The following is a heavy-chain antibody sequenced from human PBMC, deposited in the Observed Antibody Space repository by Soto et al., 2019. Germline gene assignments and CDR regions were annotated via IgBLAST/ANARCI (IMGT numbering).Heavy chain of an antibody. J-gene: IGHJ4*02. CDR2: IYYRGST. CDR3: ARLEGLATISYYFDF. CDR1: GGSISSGGYY. V-gene: IGHV4-31*03. Sequence: SATLSLTCTVSGGSISSGGYYWSWIRQHPGKGLEWIGYIYYRGSTYYNPSLKSRVTISLDKSKSQFSLKLNSVTAADSAVYFCARLEGLATISYYFDFWGPGALVTVSS. D-gene: IGHD3-9*01.